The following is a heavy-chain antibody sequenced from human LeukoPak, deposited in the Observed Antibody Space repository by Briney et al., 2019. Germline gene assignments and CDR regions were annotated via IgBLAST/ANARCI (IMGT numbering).Heavy chain of an antibody. Sequence: GGSLRLSCAASGFSFRNAWMNWVRKAPGKGLEWVGRILSKTSGGTTDYATPVKGRFTISRDDSKNMLYLHMNSLQIEDTAVYYCADYYASGSYPPWGQGTLVTVSS. CDR3: ADYYASGSYPP. CDR2: ILSKTSGGTT. V-gene: IGHV3-15*07. D-gene: IGHD3-10*01. CDR1: GFSFRNAW. J-gene: IGHJ5*02.